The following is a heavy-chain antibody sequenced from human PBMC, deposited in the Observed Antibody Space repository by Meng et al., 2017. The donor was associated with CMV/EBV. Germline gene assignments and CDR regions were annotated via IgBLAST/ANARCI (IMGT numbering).Heavy chain of an antibody. CDR2: IYYSGST. Sequence: SETLSLTCTVPGGSIISYYWSWIRQPPGKGLEWIGYIYYSGSTNYNPSLKSRVTISVDTSKNQFSLKLSSVTAADTAVYYCARDSNCSGGSCYSRDYYGMDVWGQGTTVTVSS. CDR1: GGSIISYY. D-gene: IGHD2-15*01. CDR3: ARDSNCSGGSCYSRDYYGMDV. J-gene: IGHJ6*02. V-gene: IGHV4-59*01.